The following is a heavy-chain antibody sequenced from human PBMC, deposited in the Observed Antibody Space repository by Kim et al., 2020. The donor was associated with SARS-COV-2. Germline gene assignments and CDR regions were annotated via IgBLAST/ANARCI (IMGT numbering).Heavy chain of an antibody. Sequence: GGSLRLSCAASGFTFSSYAMSWVRQAPGKGLEWVSAISGSGGSTYYADSVKGRFTISRDNSKNTLYLQMNSLRAEDTAVYYCAKNAAKPYYYGSGSYSQTNWFDPWGQGTLVTVSS. D-gene: IGHD3-10*01. CDR3: AKNAAKPYYYGSGSYSQTNWFDP. CDR2: ISGSGGST. V-gene: IGHV3-23*01. CDR1: GFTFSSYA. J-gene: IGHJ5*02.